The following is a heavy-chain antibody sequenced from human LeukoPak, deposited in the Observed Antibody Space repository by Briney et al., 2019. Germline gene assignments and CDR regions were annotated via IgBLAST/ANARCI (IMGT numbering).Heavy chain of an antibody. CDR2: FLYSGTT. CDR3: ARTRYYYNSRSYGAPYYFDY. CDR1: GGSISSSSYY. V-gene: IGHV4-39*01. D-gene: IGHD3-10*01. J-gene: IGHJ4*02. Sequence: SETLSLTCTVSGGSISSSSYYWGWIRQSPGKGLEWIGSFLYSGTTYYNPSLETRVTISVDTSKNQFSLKLSSVTAADTAVYYCARTRYYYNSRSYGAPYYFDYWGQGTLVTVSS.